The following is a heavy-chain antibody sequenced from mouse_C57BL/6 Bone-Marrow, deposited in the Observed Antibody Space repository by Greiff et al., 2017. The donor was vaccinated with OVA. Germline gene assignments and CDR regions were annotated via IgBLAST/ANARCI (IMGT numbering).Heavy chain of an antibody. V-gene: IGHV1-55*01. CDR3: ARSGSSSLYAMDY. CDR2: IYPGSGSP. D-gene: IGHD1-1*01. CDR1: GYTFTSYW. J-gene: IGHJ4*01. Sequence: QVQLQQPGAELVKPGASVKMSCKASGYTFTSYWITWVKPRPGQGLEWIGDIYPGSGSPNYNEKFKSKATLTVDTSSSTAYMQLSSLTSEDSAVYYCARSGSSSLYAMDYWGQGTSVTVSA.